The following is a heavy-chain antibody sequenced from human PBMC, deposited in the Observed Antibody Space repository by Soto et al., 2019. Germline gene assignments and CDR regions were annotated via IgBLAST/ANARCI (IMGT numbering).Heavy chain of an antibody. V-gene: IGHV3-30*18. CDR2: ISYDGSNK. Sequence: TGGSLRLSCAASGFTFSSYGMHWVRQAPGKGLEWVAVISYDGSNKYYADSVKGRFTISRDNSKNTLYLQMNSLRAEDTAVYYCAKERSIAISGWAYYYYGMDVWGQGTTVNVS. CDR1: GFTFSSYG. D-gene: IGHD6-19*01. J-gene: IGHJ6*02. CDR3: AKERSIAISGWAYYYYGMDV.